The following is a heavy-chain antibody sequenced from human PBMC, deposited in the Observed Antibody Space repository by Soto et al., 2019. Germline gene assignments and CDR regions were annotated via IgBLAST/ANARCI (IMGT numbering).Heavy chain of an antibody. D-gene: IGHD3-22*01. Sequence: PSETLSLTCTVSGGSISSGDYYWSWIRQPPGKGLEWIGYIYYSGSTYYNPSLKSRVTISVESSKIQFSLNLRSVTAADTAVYYCARLYYYDGSAYYYEGKSYFDYWGQGTLVTVSS. J-gene: IGHJ4*02. CDR2: IYYSGST. CDR1: GGSISSGDYY. CDR3: ARLYYYDGSAYYYEGKSYFDY. V-gene: IGHV4-30-4*01.